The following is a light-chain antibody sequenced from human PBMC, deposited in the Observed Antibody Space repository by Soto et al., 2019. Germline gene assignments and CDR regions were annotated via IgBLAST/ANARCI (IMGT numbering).Light chain of an antibody. J-gene: IGKJ1*01. Sequence: DIQMTQSPSAMSASVGDRVTITCRASQGVRTYLAWFQQKPGKVPKRLIFSASSLQSGVPSRFSGNGSATEFTLTISSLQPEDFATYYCLQSYKYPWTFGHGTKVDIK. V-gene: IGKV1-17*03. CDR2: SAS. CDR1: QGVRTY. CDR3: LQSYKYPWT.